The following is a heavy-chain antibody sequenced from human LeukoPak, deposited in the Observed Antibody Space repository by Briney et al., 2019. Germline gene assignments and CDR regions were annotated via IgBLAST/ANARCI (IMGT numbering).Heavy chain of an antibody. CDR3: AKGSGINHYHWIDP. CDR2: ISSSSSTI. J-gene: IGHJ5*02. CDR1: GFTFSSYG. Sequence: GGSLRLSCAASGFTFSSYGINWVRQAPGKGLEWVSYISSSSSTINYADSVKGRFTISRDNSKNTLYLQMDSLRAEDTALYYCAKGSGINHYHWIDPWGQGTLVTVSS. D-gene: IGHD1-14*01. V-gene: IGHV3-48*01.